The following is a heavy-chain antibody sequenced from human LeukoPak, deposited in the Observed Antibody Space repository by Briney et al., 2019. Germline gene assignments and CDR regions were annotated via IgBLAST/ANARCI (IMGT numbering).Heavy chain of an antibody. CDR2: INHSGNT. J-gene: IGHJ4*02. CDR1: GFTFSSYA. V-gene: IGHV4-34*01. Sequence: GSLRLSGAASGFTFSSYAMSWIRQPPGKGLEWIGEINHSGNTNYNPSLKSRVTMSVDTSNNQFSLKLSSVTAADTAVHFCARMPKPRTYYYDSSGYNPHFDYWGQGTLVTVSS. CDR3: ARMPKPRTYYYDSSGYNPHFDY. D-gene: IGHD3-22*01.